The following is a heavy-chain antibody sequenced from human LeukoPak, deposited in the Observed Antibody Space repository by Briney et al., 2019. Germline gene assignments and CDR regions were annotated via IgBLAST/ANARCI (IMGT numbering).Heavy chain of an antibody. Sequence: SETLSLTCTVSGSSISSRNYYWSWIRQPAGKTLEWIGRIHTSGSTNYIPSLKSRVSISIDTSKNQFSLKLSSVTAADTAVYYCARDRDTAMPYYFDSWGQGTLVTVSS. CDR3: ARDRDTAMPYYFDS. J-gene: IGHJ4*02. D-gene: IGHD5-18*01. CDR2: IHTSGST. CDR1: GSSISSRNYY. V-gene: IGHV4-61*02.